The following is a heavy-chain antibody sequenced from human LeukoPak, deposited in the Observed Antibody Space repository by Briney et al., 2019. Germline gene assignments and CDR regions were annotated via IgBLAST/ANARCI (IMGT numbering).Heavy chain of an antibody. Sequence: GGSLRLSCAASGFTFSSYWMFWVRQAPGKGLEWVSAISGSGGSTYYADSVKGRFTISRDNSKNTLYLQMNSLRAEDTAVYYCAKDWRYYYDSSGYYGLGSYFDYWGQGTLVTVSS. CDR2: ISGSGGST. J-gene: IGHJ4*02. CDR1: GFTFSSYW. CDR3: AKDWRYYYDSSGYYGLGSYFDY. D-gene: IGHD3-22*01. V-gene: IGHV3-23*01.